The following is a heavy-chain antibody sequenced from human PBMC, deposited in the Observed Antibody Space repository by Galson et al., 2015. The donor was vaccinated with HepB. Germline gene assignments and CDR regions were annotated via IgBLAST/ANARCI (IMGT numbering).Heavy chain of an antibody. D-gene: IGHD1-20*01. CDR2: VSYDGKIK. Sequence: SLRLSCAASGFTFSNYGMHWVRQAPGKGLEWVGVVSYDGKIKHYADSVKGRFSVSRDNPQSTLYLQMDSLRVEDTAVYYCAKEGGPYNWNDLGGYDYWGQGTLVTVSS. CDR1: GFTFSNYG. V-gene: IGHV3-30*18. J-gene: IGHJ4*02. CDR3: AKEGGPYNWNDLGGYDY.